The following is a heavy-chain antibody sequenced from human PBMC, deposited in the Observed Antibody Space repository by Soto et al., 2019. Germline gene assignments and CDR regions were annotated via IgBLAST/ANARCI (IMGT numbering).Heavy chain of an antibody. CDR3: ARGRTWGLNWFDP. Sequence: GGSLRLSCAASGFTFSSYGMHWVRQAPGKGLEWVAVIWYDGSNKYYADSVKGRFTISRDNSKNTLYLQMSSLRSEDTAVYYCARGRTWGLNWFDPWGQGTLVTVSS. D-gene: IGHD7-27*01. CDR2: IWYDGSNK. V-gene: IGHV3-33*01. J-gene: IGHJ5*02. CDR1: GFTFSSYG.